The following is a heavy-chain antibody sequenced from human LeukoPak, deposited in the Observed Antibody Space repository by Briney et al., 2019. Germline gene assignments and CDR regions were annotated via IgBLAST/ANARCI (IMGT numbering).Heavy chain of an antibody. D-gene: IGHD2-2*01. V-gene: IGHV3-15*01. CDR2: IKSKTDGGTT. Sequence: PGGSLRLSCAASGFTFSNAWMSWVRQAPGKGLEWVGRIKSKTDGGTTDYAAPVKGRFTISRDDSKNTLYLQMNSLKTEDTAVYYCTTDAHALYCSSTSCYVHNYYYYYYMDVWGKGTTVTISS. J-gene: IGHJ6*03. CDR1: GFTFSNAW. CDR3: TTDAHALYCSSTSCYVHNYYYYYYMDV.